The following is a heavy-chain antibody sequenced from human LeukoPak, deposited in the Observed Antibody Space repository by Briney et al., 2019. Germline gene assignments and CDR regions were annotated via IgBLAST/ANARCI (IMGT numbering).Heavy chain of an antibody. J-gene: IGHJ5*02. CDR2: IYYSGST. V-gene: IGHV4-30-4*08. CDR1: GGSISSGDYY. D-gene: IGHD3-3*01. CDR3: ARGVGDYDFWSGYLARWFDP. Sequence: PSQTLSLTCTVSGGSISSGDYYWSWIRQPPGKGLEWIGYIYYSGSTYYNPSLKSRVTISVDTSKNQFSLKLSSVTAADTAVYYCARGVGDYDFWSGYLARWFDPWGQGTRSPSPQ.